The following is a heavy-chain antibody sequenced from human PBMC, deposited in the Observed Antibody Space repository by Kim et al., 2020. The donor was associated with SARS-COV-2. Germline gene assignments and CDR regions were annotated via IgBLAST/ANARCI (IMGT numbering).Heavy chain of an antibody. CDR2: ICFSGST. V-gene: IGHV4-31*03. CDR3: ARVRVKMVRGVPYIDV. J-gene: IGHJ6*03. Sequence: SQTLSLTCTVSGGSISSDDYCWTWIRQSPGEGLEWIAYICFSGSTYYNPSLKSRVTISVDTSNNQFSLKLTSMGGADTAMYFCARVRVKMVRGVPYIDVWGKGTTVGVSS. D-gene: IGHD3-10*01. CDR1: GGSISSDDYC.